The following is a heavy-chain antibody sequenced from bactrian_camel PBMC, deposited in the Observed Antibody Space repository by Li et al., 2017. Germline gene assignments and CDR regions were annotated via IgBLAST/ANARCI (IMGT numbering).Heavy chain of an antibody. Sequence: HVQLVESGGGSVQAGGSLRLSCAASGYTYNRNCMAWFRQAPGKEREGVARIATGSGNTYYADSVKGRFTISQDNAKNTAYLQMNDLKPEDSATYICAADAHLRSVAQIQSLGLLKPDGSDWVKQAFNYWGHGTQVTVSGRKRVLLLGPGDPGHRL. CDR3: AADAHLRSVAQIQSLGLLKPDGSDWVKQAFNYWGHGTQVTVSGRKRVLL. J-gene: IGHJ4*01. D-gene: IGHD3*01. V-gene: IGHV3S1*01. CDR2: IATGSGNT. CDR1: GYTYNRNC.